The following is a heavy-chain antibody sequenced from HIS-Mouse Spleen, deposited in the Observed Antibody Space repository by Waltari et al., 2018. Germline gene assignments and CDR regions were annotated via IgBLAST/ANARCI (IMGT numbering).Heavy chain of an antibody. CDR3: AREIPYSSSWYDWYFDL. V-gene: IGHV4-39*07. Sequence: QLQLQESGPGLVKPSETLSLTCTVSGRPISSSSYYLHWIRQPPGKGLEWIGSIYYSGSTDYNPSLKSRVTISVDTSKNQFSLKLSSVTAADTAVYYCAREIPYSSSWYDWYFDLWGRGTLVTVSS. CDR1: GRPISSSSYY. D-gene: IGHD6-13*01. J-gene: IGHJ2*01. CDR2: IYYSGST.